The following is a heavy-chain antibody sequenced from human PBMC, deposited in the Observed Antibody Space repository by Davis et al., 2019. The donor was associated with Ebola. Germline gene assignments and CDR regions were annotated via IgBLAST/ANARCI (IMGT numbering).Heavy chain of an antibody. CDR1: GFTVSSNY. CDR3: VKGPRVYSSSSLVY. Sequence: GESLKISCAASGFTVSSNYMSWVRQAPGKGLEWVSVIYSGGSTYYADSVKGRFTISRDNSKNTLYLQMSSLRAEDTAVYYCVKGPRVYSSSSLVYWGQGTLVTVSS. D-gene: IGHD6-6*01. V-gene: IGHV3-53*05. J-gene: IGHJ4*02. CDR2: IYSGGST.